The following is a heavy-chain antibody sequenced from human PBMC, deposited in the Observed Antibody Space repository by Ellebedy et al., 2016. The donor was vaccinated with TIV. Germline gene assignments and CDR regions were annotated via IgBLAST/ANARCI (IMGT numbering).Heavy chain of an antibody. V-gene: IGHV4-59*01. D-gene: IGHD4-17*01. Sequence: MPSETLSLTCTVSGGSISSYYWSWIRLPPGKGLEWIGYIYYSGSTNYNPSIKSRVTISVDTSKNQFSLKLSSVTAADTAVYYCARESGGRGDYDAFDIWGQGTMVTVSS. CDR1: GGSISSYY. J-gene: IGHJ3*02. CDR3: ARESGGRGDYDAFDI. CDR2: IYYSGST.